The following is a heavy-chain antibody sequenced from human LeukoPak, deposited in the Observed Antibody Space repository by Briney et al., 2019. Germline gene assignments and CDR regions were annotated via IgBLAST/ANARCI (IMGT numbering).Heavy chain of an antibody. D-gene: IGHD1-1*01. V-gene: IGHV4-59*01. Sequence: SETLSLTCTVAGGSMIYYYWTWIRETPGKGLEWIGDKYYVGNIGNTNYNPSLESRVTISVDTYKNHVSLNLTSVTAADTAVYYCVRPESAGTKYRFDYWGQGALVTVSS. J-gene: IGHJ4*02. CDR1: GGSMIYYY. CDR2: KYYVGNIGNT. CDR3: VRPESAGTKYRFDY.